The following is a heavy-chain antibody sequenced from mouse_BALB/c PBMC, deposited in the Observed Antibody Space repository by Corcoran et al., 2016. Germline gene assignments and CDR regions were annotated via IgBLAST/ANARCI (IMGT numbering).Heavy chain of an antibody. D-gene: IGHD2-3*01. CDR3: ARRGGLYDGDPAWFAY. Sequence: QVTLKESGPGILQPSQTLSLTCSFSGFSLSTSGMGVGWIRQPSGKGLEWLAHIWWDDDKYYNTALKSGLTISKDTSKNQVFLKSASVDTADSATDYCARRGGLYDGDPAWFAYWGQGTLVTVSA. J-gene: IGHJ3*01. CDR2: IWWDDDK. V-gene: IGHV8-8*01. CDR1: GFSLSTSGMG.